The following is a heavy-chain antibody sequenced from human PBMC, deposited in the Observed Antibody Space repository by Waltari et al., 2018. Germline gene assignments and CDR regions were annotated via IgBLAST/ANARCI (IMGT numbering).Heavy chain of an antibody. Sequence: QLQLQESGPGLVKPSETLSLTCTVSGGSISSSSYYWGWIRQPPGKGLEWIGSIYYSGSTYYNPSLKSRVTISVDTSKNQFSLKLSSVTAADTAVYYCARRLRGPGGFDYWGQGTLVTVSS. CDR3: ARRLRGPGGFDY. CDR2: IYYSGST. V-gene: IGHV4-39*01. CDR1: GGSISSSSYY. D-gene: IGHD3-10*01. J-gene: IGHJ4*02.